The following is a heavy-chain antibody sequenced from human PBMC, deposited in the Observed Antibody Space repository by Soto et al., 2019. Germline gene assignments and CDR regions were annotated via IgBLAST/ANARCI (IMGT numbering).Heavy chain of an antibody. CDR1: GGTFSSYA. J-gene: IGHJ6*02. Sequence: ASVKVSCKASGGTFSSYAISWVRQAPGQGLEWMGGIIPILGIANYAQKFQGRVTITADKSTSTAYMELSSLRSEDTAVYYCARVAYGDYYYYGMDVWGQGTTVTVSS. CDR3: ARVAYGDYYYYGMDV. D-gene: IGHD4-17*01. V-gene: IGHV1-69*10. CDR2: IIPILGIA.